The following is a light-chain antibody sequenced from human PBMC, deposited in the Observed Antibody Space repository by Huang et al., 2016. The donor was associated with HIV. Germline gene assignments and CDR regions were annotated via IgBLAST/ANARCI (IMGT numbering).Light chain of an antibody. CDR2: AAS. J-gene: IGKJ1*01. V-gene: IGKV1-39*01. Sequence: DIQMTQSPSSLSASVGDRVTITCRASQSICSYLNWYQQKPGKAPKLLIYAASRLQSGVPSRFSGSGSGTDFTLTISSLQPEDFATYYCQQSYSTPWTFGQGTKVEIK. CDR1: QSICSY. CDR3: QQSYSTPWT.